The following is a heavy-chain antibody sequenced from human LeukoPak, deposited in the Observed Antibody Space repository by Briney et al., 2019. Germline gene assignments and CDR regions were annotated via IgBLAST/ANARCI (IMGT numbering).Heavy chain of an antibody. CDR2: ISSSSSYI. CDR1: GFTFSSYS. V-gene: IGHV3-21*01. Sequence: GGSLRLSCAASGFTFSSYSMNWVRQAPGKRLEWVSSISSSSSYIYYADSVKGRFTISRDHAKNSLYLQMNSLRAEDTAVYYCAIIYLIVEATTFDYWGQGTLVTVSS. D-gene: IGHD1-26*01. J-gene: IGHJ4*02. CDR3: AIIYLIVEATTFDY.